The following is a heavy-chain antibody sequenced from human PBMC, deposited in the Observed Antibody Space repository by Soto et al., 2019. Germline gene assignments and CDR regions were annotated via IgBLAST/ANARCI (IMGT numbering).Heavy chain of an antibody. CDR2: ISANSGRA. J-gene: IGHJ4*02. V-gene: IGHV1-18*01. Sequence: QVQLVQSGTEVKTPGASVKVSCKTSGYTFSKYDISWVRQAPGQGLEWMGLISANSGRANYAQQLQGRVTMTTDTATSTAYMELGSLRSDDTAVYYCVRQYFDFWTDFTDFDYWGQGTLVTVSS. D-gene: IGHD3-3*01. CDR3: VRQYFDFWTDFTDFDY. CDR1: GYTFSKYD.